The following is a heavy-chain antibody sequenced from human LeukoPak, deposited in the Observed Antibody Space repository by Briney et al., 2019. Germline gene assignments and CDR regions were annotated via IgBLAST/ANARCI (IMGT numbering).Heavy chain of an antibody. D-gene: IGHD3-10*01. CDR1: GYTFTDYY. V-gene: IGHV1-2*02. CDR3: ARDRAWFGELPSQL. J-gene: IGHJ4*02. Sequence: ASVKVSCKTSGYTFTDYYMHWVRQAPGQGLEWMGRIDPNSGGTNYAQKFQVRVTMTRDTSISTVYMALSGLRSDDTAVYYCARDRAWFGELPSQLWGQGTLVTVSS. CDR2: IDPNSGGT.